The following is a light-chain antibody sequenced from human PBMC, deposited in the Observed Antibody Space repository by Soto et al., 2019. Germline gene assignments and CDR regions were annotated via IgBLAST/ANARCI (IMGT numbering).Light chain of an antibody. J-gene: IGLJ1*01. CDR3: SSYTTTSAPCV. CDR2: DVS. V-gene: IGLV2-14*03. Sequence: QSVLTQPASVSGSPGQSITISCSGTSSDVGAYNYVSWYQHHPGKAPKLIIYDVSNRPSGVSNRFSGSKSGNTASLTISGLQAEDEADYYCSSYTTTSAPCVFGTGTRSPS. CDR1: SSDVGAYNY.